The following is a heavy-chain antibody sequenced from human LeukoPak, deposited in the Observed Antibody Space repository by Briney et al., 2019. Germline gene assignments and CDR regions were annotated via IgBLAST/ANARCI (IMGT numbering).Heavy chain of an antibody. V-gene: IGHV4-4*07. CDR2: VDTSGST. CDR3: ARGQWQIDY. Sequence: SETLSLTCTVPGVSISSYYWTWIRHPAGGGLEWTERVDTSGSTNYNPSLGSRVTMSSDTSNNQFSLNLMSVTAADTAMYYCARGQWQIDYWGQGILVTVSP. CDR1: GVSISSYY. J-gene: IGHJ4*02. D-gene: IGHD6-19*01.